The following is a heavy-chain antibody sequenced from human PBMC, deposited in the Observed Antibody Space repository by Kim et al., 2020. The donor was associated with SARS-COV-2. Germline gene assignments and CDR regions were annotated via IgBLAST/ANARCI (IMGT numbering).Heavy chain of an antibody. CDR2: IHYSAT. Sequence: SETLSLTCTVSGVSISGSSDSRGWIRQSPGRGLEYIGTIHYSATYYNPSLKSRVTISIDTSKNQFSLKLTSVTAADTAIYYCVRFDHDAFDIWGQGTLVT. J-gene: IGHJ3*02. CDR3: VRFDHDAFDI. CDR1: GVSISGSSDS. V-gene: IGHV4-39*01.